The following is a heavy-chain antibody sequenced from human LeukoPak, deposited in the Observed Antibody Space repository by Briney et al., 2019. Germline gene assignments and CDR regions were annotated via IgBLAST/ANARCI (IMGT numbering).Heavy chain of an antibody. V-gene: IGHV3-49*04. D-gene: IGHD3-22*01. CDR2: IRSKPYGGTT. J-gene: IGHJ4*02. CDR3: TRGDYYDSSGYYLLFDY. CDR1: GYTFGDYG. Sequence: GRSLRLSCTASGYTFGDYGMSWVRQAPGEGLEWVGFIRSKPYGGTTEYAASVKGRFTISRDDSESIAYLQMNSLKTEDTAVYYCTRGDYYDSSGYYLLFDYWGQGTLVTVSS.